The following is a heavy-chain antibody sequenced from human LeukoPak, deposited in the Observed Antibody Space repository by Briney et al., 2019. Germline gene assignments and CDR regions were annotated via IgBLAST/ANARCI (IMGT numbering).Heavy chain of an antibody. D-gene: IGHD3-22*01. J-gene: IGHJ5*02. V-gene: IGHV1-46*01. CDR2: INPSGGST. Sequence: ASVKVSCKASGGTFSSYAISWVRQAPGQGLEWMGIINPSGGSTSYAQKFQGRVTMTRDTSTSTVYMELSSLRSEDTAVYYCASSSSGPSPFDPWGQGTLVTVSS. CDR1: GGTFSSYA. CDR3: ASSSSGPSPFDP.